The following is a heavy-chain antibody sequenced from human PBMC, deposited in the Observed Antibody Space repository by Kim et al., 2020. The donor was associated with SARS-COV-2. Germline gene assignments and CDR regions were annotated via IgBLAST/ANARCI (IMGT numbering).Heavy chain of an antibody. J-gene: IGHJ4*01. D-gene: IGHD2-21*02. CDR2: IRSRASAETT. Sequence: GGSLRLSCAASGFTLSNNVMSWVRQAPGRGLEWVSTIRSRASAETTYYADSVNGRFTISRDISRNTLHLELNSLRADDTALYYCATDRGGSDWPVFDSSG. V-gene: IGHV3-23*01. CDR3: ATDRGGSDWPVFDS. CDR1: GFTLSNNV.